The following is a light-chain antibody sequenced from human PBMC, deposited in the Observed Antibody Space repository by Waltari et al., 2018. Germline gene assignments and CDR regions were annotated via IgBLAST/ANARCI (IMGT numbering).Light chain of an antibody. CDR2: KIS. J-gene: IGKJ1*01. CDR1: QSLVQSDGNTS. V-gene: IGKV2-24*01. CDR3: MQHTQSPWT. Sequence: DVVMTQSPLSSPVTLGQPASISCRSSQSLVQSDGNTSLSWLHQRPGQPLRLLIYKISNRCSGVPDRFSGSGAGTDFTLKISRVEAEDVGVYYCMQHTQSPWTFGQGTRVEIK.